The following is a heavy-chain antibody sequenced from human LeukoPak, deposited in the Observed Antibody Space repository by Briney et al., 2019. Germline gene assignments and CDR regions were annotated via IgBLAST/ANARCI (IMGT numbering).Heavy chain of an antibody. D-gene: IGHD6-13*01. Sequence: PSETLSLTCTVSGDSISSYSWSWIRQPPGRGLEWSGYIYYTGSTNYNPSLKSRVTISVDTSKNQFSLKVRSVTAADTAVYYCARDPPQSGITAAGYFDLWGRGTLVTVSS. CDR3: ARDPPQSGITAAGYFDL. V-gene: IGHV4-59*01. CDR1: GDSISSYS. CDR2: IYYTGST. J-gene: IGHJ2*01.